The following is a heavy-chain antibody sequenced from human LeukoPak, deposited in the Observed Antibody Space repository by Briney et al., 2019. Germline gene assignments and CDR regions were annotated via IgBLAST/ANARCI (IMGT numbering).Heavy chain of an antibody. CDR1: GYTFTSYG. CDR2: IIPIFGTA. J-gene: IGHJ4*02. V-gene: IGHV1-69*13. D-gene: IGHD1-26*01. CDR3: ARDGISGSYLS. Sequence: ASVKVSCKASGYTFTSYGISWVRQAPGQGLEWMGGIIPIFGTANYAQKFQGRVTITADESTSTAYMELSSLRSEDTAVYYCARDGISGSYLSWGQGTLVTVSS.